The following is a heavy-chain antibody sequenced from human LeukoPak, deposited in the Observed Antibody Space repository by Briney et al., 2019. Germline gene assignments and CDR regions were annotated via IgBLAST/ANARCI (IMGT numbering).Heavy chain of an antibody. CDR1: GGSISSSSYY. Sequence: SETLSLTCTVSGGSISSSSYYWGWIRQPPGKGLEWIGRIYYSGSTYYNPSLKSRVTISVDTSKNQFSLKLSSVTAADTAVYYCASQAVAQGYYYYYGMDVWGQGTTVTVSS. V-gene: IGHV4-39*01. CDR3: ASQAVAQGYYYYYGMDV. D-gene: IGHD6-19*01. CDR2: IYYSGST. J-gene: IGHJ6*02.